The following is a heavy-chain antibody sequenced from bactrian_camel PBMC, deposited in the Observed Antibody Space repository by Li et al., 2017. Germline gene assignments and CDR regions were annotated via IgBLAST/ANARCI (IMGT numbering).Heavy chain of an antibody. Sequence: HVQLVESGGGSVQAGGSLRLSCAASAFSVSTSCMGWFRRGPGKEREGVASIHTEPGTTYYDDSVKGRFTISKDNARNTLYLQMDSLQPEDTAMYYCAADAPDSIYCSRGSVLPLVYEFNWRGQGTQVTVS. CDR2: IHTEPGTT. D-gene: IGHD8*01. CDR1: AFSVSTSC. J-gene: IGHJ4*01. V-gene: IGHV3S1*01. CDR3: AADAPDSIYCSRGSVLPLVYEFNW.